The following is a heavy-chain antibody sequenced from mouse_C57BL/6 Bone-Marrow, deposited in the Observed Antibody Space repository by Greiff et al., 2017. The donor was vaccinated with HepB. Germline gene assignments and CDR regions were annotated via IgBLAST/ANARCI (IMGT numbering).Heavy chain of an antibody. V-gene: IGHV1-62-2*01. J-gene: IGHJ3*01. Sequence: VQLQESGAELVKPGASVKLSCKASGYTFTEYTIHWVKQRSGQGLEWIGWFYPGSGSIKYNEKFKDKATLTADKASSTVYMELSRLTSEDSAVYCCARHEEGDGYYQGFAYWGQGTLVTVSA. CDR1: GYTFTEYT. D-gene: IGHD2-3*01. CDR2: FYPGSGSI. CDR3: ARHEEGDGYYQGFAY.